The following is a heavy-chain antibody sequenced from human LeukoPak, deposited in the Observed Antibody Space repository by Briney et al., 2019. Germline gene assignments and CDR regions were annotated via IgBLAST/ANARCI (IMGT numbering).Heavy chain of an antibody. D-gene: IGHD4-17*01. CDR1: GFTFSDHF. V-gene: IGHV3-72*01. CDR2: TKNKANSYTT. J-gene: IGHJ6*02. CDR3: ARGSTVTRSLRKYYGMDV. Sequence: QPGGSLRLSCAVSGFTFSDHFMDWVRQAPGKGLEWVGRTKNKANSYTTEYAASVKGRFTIPRDDSRNSLYLQMNSLKTEDTAVYYCARGSTVTRSLRKYYGMDVWGQGTTVIVSS.